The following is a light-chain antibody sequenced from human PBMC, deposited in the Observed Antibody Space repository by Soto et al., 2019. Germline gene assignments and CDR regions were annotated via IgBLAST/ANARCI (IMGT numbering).Light chain of an antibody. CDR2: DVN. CDR3: SSYTSSSTRLV. V-gene: IGLV2-14*03. J-gene: IGLJ2*01. CDR1: SSDAGGYNY. Sequence: QSVLTQSASVSGSPGQSITLSCTGTSSDAGGYNYVSWYQHHPDKAPKLMIYDVNNRPSGVSNRFSGSKSGNTASLTISGLQAEDEAAYYCSSYTSSSTRLVFGGGTKLTVL.